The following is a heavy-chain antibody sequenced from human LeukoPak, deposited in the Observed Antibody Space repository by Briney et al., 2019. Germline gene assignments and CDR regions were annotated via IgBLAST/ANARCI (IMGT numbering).Heavy chain of an antibody. D-gene: IGHD3-3*01. Sequence: PGGSLRLSCGASGFTFSSYDMHWVRQAPGKGLEWVAVKGRFTISRDNSKNTLYLQMNSLRAEDTAVYYCAKSYYDFWSGYYQTFDYWGQGTLVTVSS. V-gene: IGHV3-30*04. J-gene: IGHJ4*02. CDR1: GFTFSSYD. CDR3: AKSYYDFWSGYYQTFDY.